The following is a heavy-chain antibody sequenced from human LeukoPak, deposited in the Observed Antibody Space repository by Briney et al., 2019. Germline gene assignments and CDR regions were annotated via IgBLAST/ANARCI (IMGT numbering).Heavy chain of an antibody. D-gene: IGHD2-21*01. J-gene: IGHJ5*02. CDR2: INPNSGGT. CDR1: GYSFTDYY. V-gene: IGHV1-2*02. Sequence: ASVKVSCKTSGYSFTDYYMHWVRQAPGQGLEWMGWINPNSGGTSAAQKFQGRVTMTRDTSITAVYMEVSWLTSDDTAIYYCARADRLHGGPYLIGPWGQGTLVTVSS. CDR3: ARADRLHGGPYLIGP.